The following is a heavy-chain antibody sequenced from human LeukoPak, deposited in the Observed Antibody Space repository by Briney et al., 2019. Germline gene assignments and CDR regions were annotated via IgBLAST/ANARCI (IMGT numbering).Heavy chain of an antibody. J-gene: IGHJ5*02. V-gene: IGHV1-18*04. Sequence: ASVKVSCKASGYTFTSYYMHWVRQAPGQGLEWMGWISAYNGNTNYAQKLQGRVTMTTDTSTSTAYMELRSLRSDDTAVYYCARDLYGSGSYYLFDPWGQGTLVTVSS. CDR2: ISAYNGNT. CDR1: GYTFTSYY. CDR3: ARDLYGSGSYYLFDP. D-gene: IGHD3-10*01.